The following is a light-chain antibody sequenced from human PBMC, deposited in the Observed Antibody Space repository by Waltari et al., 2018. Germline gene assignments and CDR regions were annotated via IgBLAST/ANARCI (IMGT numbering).Light chain of an antibody. J-gene: IGKJ1*01. CDR2: GAS. CDR3: QQYFGTPWT. Sequence: DIVLTQSPDSLPVSLGERATINCKSSQNILYNSNNKNYLAWYQQKPGQPPKLLIYGASTRESGVPDRFRGSGSVTDFTLTISSLQAEDVAVYYCQQYFGTPWTFGQGTKVEIK. V-gene: IGKV4-1*01. CDR1: QNILYNSNNKNY.